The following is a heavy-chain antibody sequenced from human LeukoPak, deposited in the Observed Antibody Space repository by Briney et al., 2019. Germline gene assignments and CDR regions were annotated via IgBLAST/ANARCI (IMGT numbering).Heavy chain of an antibody. D-gene: IGHD3-22*01. V-gene: IGHV4-30-4*01. CDR1: GGSISSGDYY. J-gene: IGHJ3*02. CDR3: ARGLGYYYDSSGYPSGAFDI. Sequence: SETLSLTCTVSGGSISSGDYYWSWIRQPPGKGLEWIGYIYYSGSTYYKPSLKSRVTISVDTSKNQFSLKLSSVTAADTAVYYCARGLGYYYDSSGYPSGAFDIWGQGTMVTVSS. CDR2: IYYSGST.